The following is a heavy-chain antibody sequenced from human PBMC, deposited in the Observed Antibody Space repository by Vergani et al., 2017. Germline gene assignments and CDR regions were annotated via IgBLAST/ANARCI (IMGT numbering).Heavy chain of an antibody. V-gene: IGHV4-61*02. J-gene: IGHJ3*01. Sequence: QVQLQASGPGRVKPSQTLSLTCTMSGGSISAGYYFWSWIRQPAGKGLEWLGHISASGNASHSPSLKTRVSMSVDTSKNKFSLTVTSVTAAYTAIYFCARRSGGYYSGGKVHPLRTAFDVWGHGTVVTVSS. D-gene: IGHD2-15*01. CDR3: ARRSGGYYSGGKVHPLRTAFDV. CDR1: GGSISAGYYF. CDR2: ISASGNA.